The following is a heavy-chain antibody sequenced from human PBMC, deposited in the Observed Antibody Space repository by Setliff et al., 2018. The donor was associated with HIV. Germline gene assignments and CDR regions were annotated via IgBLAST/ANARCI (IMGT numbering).Heavy chain of an antibody. CDR3: ARGGAVSADFDS. D-gene: IGHD3-16*01. CDR2: IYYDGRT. J-gene: IGHJ5*01. V-gene: IGHV4-39*07. CDR1: GGSIRTGAYY. Sequence: SETLSLTCTVSGGSIRTGAYYWGWIRQPPGKGLEWIGSIYYDGRTFYKPSLKSRLTISVDTSKNQFSLSLNSVTAADTAVYFCARGGAVSADFDSWGQGALVTVSS.